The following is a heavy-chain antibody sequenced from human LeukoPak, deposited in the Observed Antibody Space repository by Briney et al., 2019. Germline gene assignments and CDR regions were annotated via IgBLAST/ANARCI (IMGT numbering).Heavy chain of an antibody. Sequence: PGGSLRLSCEASGFTFDDYAMHWVRQTPGKGLEWVSGISWNSGSIDYADSVKGRFTISRDNAKNSLYLQMNSLRAEDTALYYCARSTGYSGSSLGDYWGQGTLVTVSS. CDR1: GFTFDDYA. V-gene: IGHV3-9*01. CDR3: ARSTGYSGSSLGDY. D-gene: IGHD1-26*01. CDR2: ISWNSGSI. J-gene: IGHJ4*02.